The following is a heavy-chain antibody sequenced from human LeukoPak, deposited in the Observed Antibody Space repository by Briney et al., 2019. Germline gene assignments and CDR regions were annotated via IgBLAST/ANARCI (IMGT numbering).Heavy chain of an antibody. CDR2: TRYDGSTN. CDR1: RFTFSTYG. CDR3: AKDGPRIGGITARYFDY. J-gene: IGHJ4*02. V-gene: IGHV3-30*02. Sequence: PGGSLRLSCAASRFTFSTYGMHWVRQAPGKGLEWVAFTRYDGSTNFYTNSVKGRFTISRDNSKNTLYLQMSSLRAEDTAVYYCAKDGPRIGGITARYFDYWGQGTLVTVSS. D-gene: IGHD1-7*01.